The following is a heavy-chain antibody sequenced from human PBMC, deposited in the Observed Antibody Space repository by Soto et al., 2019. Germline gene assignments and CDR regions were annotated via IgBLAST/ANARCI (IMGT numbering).Heavy chain of an antibody. D-gene: IGHD3-22*01. CDR1: GGTFRTFA. CDR2: IVPMFGTA. V-gene: IGHV1-69*01. CDR3: ARGVRGSSGYDLDS. Sequence: QVQLVQSGAEVKKPGSSVKVSCKSSGGTFRTFAFSWVRQAPGQGLQWMGGIVPMFGTANYAQKFQGRVTITADASTSTAYMELTSLRSEDAAVYYCARGVRGSSGYDLDSWGQGTLVTVSS. J-gene: IGHJ4*02.